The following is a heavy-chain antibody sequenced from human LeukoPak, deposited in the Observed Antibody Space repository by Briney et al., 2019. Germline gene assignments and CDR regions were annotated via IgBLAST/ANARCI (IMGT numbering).Heavy chain of an antibody. CDR2: ISGSGGST. Sequence: PGGSLRLSCAASGFTFSSYAMSWVRQAPGKGLEWVSGISGSGGSTYYADSVKGRFTISRDNSKNMLYLQMNSLRAEDTAVYYCTKDFTFSGSYYWGQGTLVTVSS. CDR1: GFTFSSYA. D-gene: IGHD1-26*01. J-gene: IGHJ4*02. V-gene: IGHV3-23*01. CDR3: TKDFTFSGSYY.